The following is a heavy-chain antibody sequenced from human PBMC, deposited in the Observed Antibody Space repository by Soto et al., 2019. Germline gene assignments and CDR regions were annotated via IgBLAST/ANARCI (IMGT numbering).Heavy chain of an antibody. D-gene: IGHD1-1*01. CDR2: INFNSGGT. J-gene: IGHJ6*02. CDR1: GFTFTDYY. V-gene: IGHV1-2*02. Sequence: ASVKVSWKPSGFTFTDYYIHWVRQAPGRGLEWMGWINFNSGGTNYAQKFQGRVTMTSDTSISAAYTKLSSVYMELSRLRSDDTAIYYCANNVPPQGVWGQGTTVTVSS. CDR3: ANNVPPQGV.